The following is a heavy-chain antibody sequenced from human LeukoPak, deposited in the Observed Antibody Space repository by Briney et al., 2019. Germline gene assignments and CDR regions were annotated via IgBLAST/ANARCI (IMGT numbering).Heavy chain of an antibody. CDR3: ASFFTYYYDSSGFL. CDR2: IYYSRST. J-gene: IGHJ4*02. V-gene: IGHV4-31*03. Sequence: SETLSLTCTISGGSINSGGYYWSWIRPRPGTGLEGIGYIYYSRSTYYNPSLKSRVTISVDTSKNQFFLKLSSVTAADTAVYYCASFFTYYYDSSGFLWGQGTLVTVSS. D-gene: IGHD3-22*01. CDR1: GGSINSGGYY.